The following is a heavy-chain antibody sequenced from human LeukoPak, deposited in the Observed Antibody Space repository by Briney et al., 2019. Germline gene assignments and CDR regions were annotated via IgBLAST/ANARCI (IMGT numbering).Heavy chain of an antibody. J-gene: IGHJ6*02. CDR3: ARVLEGNVVAKGASQYYYYYGMDV. V-gene: IGHV3-74*01. CDR1: GFTFSSYW. Sequence: GRSLRLSCAASGFTFSSYWMHWVRQAPGKGLVWVSRINSDGSSTSYADSVKGRFTISRDNAKNTLYLQMNSLRAEDTAVYYCARVLEGNVVAKGASQYYYYYGMDVWGQGTTVTVSS. CDR2: INSDGSST. D-gene: IGHD2-21*01.